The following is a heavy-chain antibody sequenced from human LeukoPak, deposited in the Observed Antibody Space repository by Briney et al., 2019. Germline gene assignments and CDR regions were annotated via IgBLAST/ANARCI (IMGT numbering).Heavy chain of an antibody. CDR3: GGTTEGNWFDP. Sequence: GGSLRLSCAASGFTFSNHAMSWVRQAPGKGLDWVSAITGSGGSTYYADSVKGRFTISRDNSKNTLYLQMNSLRAEDTAVYYCGGTTEGNWFDPWGQGTLVTVSS. J-gene: IGHJ5*02. V-gene: IGHV3-23*01. CDR1: GFTFSNHA. D-gene: IGHD1-1*01. CDR2: ITGSGGST.